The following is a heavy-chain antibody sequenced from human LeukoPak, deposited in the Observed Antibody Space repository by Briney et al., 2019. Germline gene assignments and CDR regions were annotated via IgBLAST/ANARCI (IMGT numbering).Heavy chain of an antibody. V-gene: IGHV3-48*03. CDR3: ARDQDYGDYSRCDAFDI. D-gene: IGHD4-17*01. J-gene: IGHJ3*02. Sequence: PGGSLRLSCAASGFTFSSYEMNWVRQAPGKGLEWVSYISSSGSTIYYADSVKGRFTISRDNAKNSLYLQMNSLRAEDTAVYCCARDQDYGDYSRCDAFDIWGQGTMVTVSS. CDR1: GFTFSSYE. CDR2: ISSSGSTI.